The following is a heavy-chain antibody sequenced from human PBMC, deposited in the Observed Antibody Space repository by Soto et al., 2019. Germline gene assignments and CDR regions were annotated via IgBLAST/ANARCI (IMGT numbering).Heavy chain of an antibody. J-gene: IGHJ5*02. Sequence: ASVKVSCKASGGTFSSYAISWVRQAPGQGLEWMGGIIPIFGTANYAQKFQGRVTITADESTSTAYMELSSLRSEDAAVYYCARDLYHYGSGGNNWFDPWGQGTLVTVSS. V-gene: IGHV1-69*13. CDR2: IIPIFGTA. D-gene: IGHD3-10*01. CDR1: GGTFSSYA. CDR3: ARDLYHYGSGGNNWFDP.